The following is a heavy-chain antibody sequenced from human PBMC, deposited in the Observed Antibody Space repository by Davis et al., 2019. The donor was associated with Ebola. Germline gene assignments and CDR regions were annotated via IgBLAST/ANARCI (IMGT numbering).Heavy chain of an antibody. Sequence: ASVKVSCKASGYTFTGYYIHWVRQAPGQGLEWMGWINPNSGGTNYSQKFQGRVTMTRDTSISTAYMELSRLRSDDTAVYYCARADYSTGWPALDYWGQGTLVTVSS. CDR3: ARADYSTGWPALDY. CDR2: INPNSGGT. V-gene: IGHV1-2*02. D-gene: IGHD6-19*01. J-gene: IGHJ4*02. CDR1: GYTFTGYY.